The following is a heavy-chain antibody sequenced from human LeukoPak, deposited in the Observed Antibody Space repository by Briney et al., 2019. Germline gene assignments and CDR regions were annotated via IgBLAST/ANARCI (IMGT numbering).Heavy chain of an antibody. CDR3: ARGTRSTTDAFDI. D-gene: IGHD2-2*01. CDR1: GGTFSSYT. J-gene: IGHJ3*02. Sequence: SVKVSCKASGGTFSSYTISWVRQAPGQGLEWMGRIIPILGIANYAQKFQGRVTITADKSTSTAYMELSSLRSEDMAVYYCARGTRSTTDAFDIWGQGTMVTVSS. V-gene: IGHV1-69*02. CDR2: IIPILGIA.